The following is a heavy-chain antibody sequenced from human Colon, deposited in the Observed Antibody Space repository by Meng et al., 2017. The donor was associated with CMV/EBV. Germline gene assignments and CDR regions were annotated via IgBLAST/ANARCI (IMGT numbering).Heavy chain of an antibody. Sequence: SETLSLTCTVSGGSISSSTYSWGWIRQPPGKGLEWIGSVYYSGSTYYNPSLKSRVTISVDTSKNQFSLKLYSVTAADTAVYYCAREHSTFDFWGQGTLVTVSS. CDR3: AREHSTFDF. J-gene: IGHJ4*02. V-gene: IGHV4-39*07. CDR1: GGSISSSTYS. CDR2: VYYSGST. D-gene: IGHD6-13*01.